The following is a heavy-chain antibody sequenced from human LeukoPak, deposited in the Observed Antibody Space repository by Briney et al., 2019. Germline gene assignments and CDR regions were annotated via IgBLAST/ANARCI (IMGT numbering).Heavy chain of an antibody. Sequence: ASVKVSCKASGYTFTSYYMHWVRQAPGQGLEWMGIINPSGGSTSYAQKFQGRVTMTRDTSTSTVYMELSSLRSEDTAVYYCASPYPPLYCGGDCYSSPSDAFDIWGQGTMVTVSS. D-gene: IGHD2-21*02. V-gene: IGHV1-46*01. CDR2: INPSGGST. J-gene: IGHJ3*02. CDR1: GYTFTSYY. CDR3: ASPYPPLYCGGDCYSSPSDAFDI.